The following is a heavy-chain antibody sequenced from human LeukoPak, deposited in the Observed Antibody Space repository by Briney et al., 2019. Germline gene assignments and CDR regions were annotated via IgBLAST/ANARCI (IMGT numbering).Heavy chain of an antibody. CDR2: ISSGSGRI. CDR3: VKVRSGWYFDY. J-gene: IGHJ4*02. V-gene: IGHV3-23*01. D-gene: IGHD6-19*01. Sequence: AGSLTLSCAASGFTFSDYSLTWVRQAPGKGLEWVASISSGSGRIFYAASGKGRFTISRDNSKSTLYLQMNSLRVEDTAVYYCVKVRSGWYFDYWGQGPRV. CDR1: GFTFSDYS.